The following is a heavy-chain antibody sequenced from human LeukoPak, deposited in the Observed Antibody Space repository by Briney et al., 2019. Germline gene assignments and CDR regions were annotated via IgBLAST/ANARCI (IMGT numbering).Heavy chain of an antibody. Sequence: PAGGSLRLSCAASGFTFSDSAMTWVRQAPGKGLDWVSLISFSGANSYYADSVKGRFTISRDNSKDTLFLQMNSLRAEDTAIYYCARDIQSSTWGLGTMVTVSS. J-gene: IGHJ3*01. CDR1: GFTFSDSA. D-gene: IGHD5-24*01. CDR3: ARDIQSST. V-gene: IGHV3-23*01. CDR2: ISFSGANS.